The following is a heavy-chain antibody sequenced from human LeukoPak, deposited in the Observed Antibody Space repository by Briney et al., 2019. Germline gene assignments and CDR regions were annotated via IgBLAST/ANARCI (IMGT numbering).Heavy chain of an antibody. J-gene: IGHJ3*02. CDR2: ISYDGSNK. Sequence: GRSLRLSCAASGFTFSSYATHWVRQAPGKGLEWVAVISYDGSNKYYADSVKGRFTISRDNSKNTLYLQMNSLRAEDTAAYYCARDSSGYYFGDAFDIWGQGTMVTVSS. D-gene: IGHD3-22*01. V-gene: IGHV3-30-3*01. CDR1: GFTFSSYA. CDR3: ARDSSGYYFGDAFDI.